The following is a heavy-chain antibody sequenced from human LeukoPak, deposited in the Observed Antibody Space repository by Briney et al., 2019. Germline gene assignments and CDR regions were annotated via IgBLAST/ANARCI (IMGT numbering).Heavy chain of an antibody. CDR1: GYTFTSYY. J-gene: IGHJ4*02. CDR2: INLSSDPA. CDR3: ARAPPYIFGSLFDY. D-gene: IGHD5-18*01. Sequence: ASVKVSCKTSGYTFTSYYIHWVRQAPGRGLEWVGMINLSSDPATYAQKFQGRVTMTKNTATRTFYMELNSLRSEDTAVYYCARAPPYIFGSLFDYWGQGTLVTVSS. V-gene: IGHV1-46*01.